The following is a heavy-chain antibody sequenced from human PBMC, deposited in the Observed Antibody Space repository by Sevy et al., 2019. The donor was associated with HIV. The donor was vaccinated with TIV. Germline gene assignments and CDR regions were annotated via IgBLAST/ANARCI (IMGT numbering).Heavy chain of an antibody. Sequence: GGSLGLSCTASGFTFSNFGIHWVRQAPGKGLEWVTLMWYDGNNKYYADSVKGRFTISRDTSKNTVYLQMNNLRAEDTAVYYCARGPSLIVAGAAGYLDYWGQGTLVTVSS. D-gene: IGHD2-21*01. CDR2: MWYDGNNK. V-gene: IGHV3-33*08. J-gene: IGHJ4*02. CDR1: GFTFSNFG. CDR3: ARGPSLIVAGAAGYLDY.